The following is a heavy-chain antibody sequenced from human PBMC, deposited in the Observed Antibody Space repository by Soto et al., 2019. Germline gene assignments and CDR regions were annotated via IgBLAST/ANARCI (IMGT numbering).Heavy chain of an antibody. CDR1: GDSISGSQW. CDR2: IYRTGST. Sequence: SETLSLTCAVSGDSISGSQWWTWVRQPPGQGLEWIGEIYRTGSTNYNPSLKSRVTISLDKSENQFSLKVTSLTAADTAVYYCASRDPGTSVDYWGQGTLVTVSS. CDR3: ASRDPGTSVDY. D-gene: IGHD1-7*01. J-gene: IGHJ4*02. V-gene: IGHV4-4*02.